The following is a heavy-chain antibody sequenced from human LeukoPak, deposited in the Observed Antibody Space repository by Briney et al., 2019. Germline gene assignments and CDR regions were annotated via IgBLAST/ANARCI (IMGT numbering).Heavy chain of an antibody. J-gene: IGHJ4*02. CDR3: ARSAMAQLGFDY. D-gene: IGHD6-6*01. CDR2: IYPGDSDT. CDR1: GYSFTTYW. V-gene: IGHV5-51*01. Sequence: GESLKISCKGSGYSFTTYWIGWVRQMPGKGLEWMGIIYPGDSDTSYSPSFQGQVTFSADKSISTAYLQWSSLEASDTAMYYCARSAMAQLGFDYWGQGTLVTVSS.